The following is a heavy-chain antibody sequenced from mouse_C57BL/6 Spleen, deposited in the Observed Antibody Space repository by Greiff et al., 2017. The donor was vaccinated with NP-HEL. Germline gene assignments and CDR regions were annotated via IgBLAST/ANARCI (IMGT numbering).Heavy chain of an antibody. CDR2: IDPNSGGT. Sequence: QVHVKQSGAELVKPGASVKLSCKASGYTFTSYWMHWVKQRPGRGLEWIGRIDPNSGGTKYNEKFKSKATLTVDKPSSTAYMQLSSLTSEDSAVYYCARGRVYYDYDVLFAYWGQGTLVTVSA. CDR1: GYTFTSYW. V-gene: IGHV1-72*01. CDR3: ARGRVYYDYDVLFAY. D-gene: IGHD2-4*01. J-gene: IGHJ3*01.